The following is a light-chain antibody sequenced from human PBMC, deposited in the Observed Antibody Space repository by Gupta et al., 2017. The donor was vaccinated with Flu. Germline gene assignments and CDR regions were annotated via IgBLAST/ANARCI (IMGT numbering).Light chain of an antibody. CDR2: QNN. Sequence: SVLTQSPSVSAPPGQKVTISCSNVGDSDASWYQHIPGSAPRLLIYQNNRRPSGISDRFSGSRSGPSATLDIADLQTGDEADYYCGTWDVTLPGGVFGTGTRVTVL. V-gene: IGLV1-51*01. CDR1: NVGDSD. J-gene: IGLJ1*01. CDR3: GTWDVTLPGGV.